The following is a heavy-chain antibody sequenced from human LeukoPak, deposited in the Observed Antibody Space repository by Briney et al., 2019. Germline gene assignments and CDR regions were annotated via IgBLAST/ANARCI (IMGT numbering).Heavy chain of an antibody. J-gene: IGHJ4*02. CDR3: ARHRRSVVMASGFDY. D-gene: IGHD4-23*01. CDR1: GGFISSSSYY. Sequence: PSETLSLTCTVSGGFISSSSYYWGWIRQPPGKGLEWIGSIYSSGSTYYNPSLKSRVTISIDTSKNQFSLKLTSVTAADTAVYYCARHRRSVVMASGFDYWGQGTLVTVSS. CDR2: IYSSGST. V-gene: IGHV4-39*01.